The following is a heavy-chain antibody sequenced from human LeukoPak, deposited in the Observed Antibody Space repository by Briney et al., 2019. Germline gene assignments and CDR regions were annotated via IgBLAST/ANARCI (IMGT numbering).Heavy chain of an antibody. J-gene: IGHJ6*02. D-gene: IGHD2-21*02. CDR3: AREAYCGGDCYPHYYYYGMDV. V-gene: IGHV3-33*01. Sequence: GRSLRLSCAASGFTFSSYGMLWVRQAPGKGLEWVAVIWYDGSNKYYADSVKGRFTIYRDNSKNTLYLQMNSVRAEDTAVYYCAREAYCGGDCYPHYYYYGMDVWGQGTTVTVSS. CDR2: IWYDGSNK. CDR1: GFTFSSYG.